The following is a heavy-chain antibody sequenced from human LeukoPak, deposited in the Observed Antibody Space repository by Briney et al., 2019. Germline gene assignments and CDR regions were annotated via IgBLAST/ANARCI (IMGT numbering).Heavy chain of an antibody. V-gene: IGHV3-30*02. J-gene: IGHJ4*02. D-gene: IGHD4-11*01. CDR3: AKAEYSNYGCFDY. CDR2: IRYDGSNK. Sequence: GGSLRLSCAASGFTFSSYGMHWVRQAPGKGLEWVAFIRYDGSNKYYADSVKGRFTISRDNSKNTLYLQMNSLRAEDTAVYYCAKAEYSNYGCFDYWGQGTLVTVSS. CDR1: GFTFSSYG.